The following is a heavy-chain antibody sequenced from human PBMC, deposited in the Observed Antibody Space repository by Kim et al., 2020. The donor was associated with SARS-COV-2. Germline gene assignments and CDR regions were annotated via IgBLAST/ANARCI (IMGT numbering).Heavy chain of an antibody. CDR1: GFTFCSYG. J-gene: IGHJ3*02. CDR2: ISYDGSNK. Sequence: GGSLRLSCAASGFTFCSYGMHWVRQAPGKGLEWVAVISYDGSNKYYADSVKGRFTISRDNSKNTLYLQMNSLRAEDTAVYYCAKAKGKPLVVVTATGAFDIWGQGTMVTVSS. CDR3: AKAKGKPLVVVTATGAFDI. V-gene: IGHV3-30*18. D-gene: IGHD2-21*02.